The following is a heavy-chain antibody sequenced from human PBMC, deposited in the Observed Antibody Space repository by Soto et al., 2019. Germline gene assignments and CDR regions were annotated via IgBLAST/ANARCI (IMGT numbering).Heavy chain of an antibody. CDR2: ISGSGGST. CDR3: AKDISPADIVVVPAAIFDY. D-gene: IGHD2-2*01. Sequence: GGSLRLSCAASGFTFSSYAMSWVRQAPGKGLEWVSAISGSGGSTYYADSVKGRFTISRDNSKNTLYLQMNSLRAEDTAVYYCAKDISPADIVVVPAAIFDYWGQGTLVTVSS. V-gene: IGHV3-23*01. CDR1: GFTFSSYA. J-gene: IGHJ4*02.